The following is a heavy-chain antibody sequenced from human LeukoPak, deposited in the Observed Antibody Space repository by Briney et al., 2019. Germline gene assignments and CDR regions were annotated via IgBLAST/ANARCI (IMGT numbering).Heavy chain of an antibody. CDR2: SNHSGST. D-gene: IGHD3-3*01. Sequence: PSETLSLTCAVYGGSFSGYYWSWIRQPPGKGLEWIGESNHSGSTNYNPSLKSRVTISVDTSKNQFSLKLSPVTAAEPAVYYCARGPVRFLSRRNRWFDPWGQGTLVTVSS. CDR1: GGSFSGYY. J-gene: IGHJ5*02. V-gene: IGHV4-34*01. CDR3: ARGPVRFLSRRNRWFDP.